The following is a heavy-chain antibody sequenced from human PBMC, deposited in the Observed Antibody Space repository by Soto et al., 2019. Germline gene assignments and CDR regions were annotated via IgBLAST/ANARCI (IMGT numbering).Heavy chain of an antibody. V-gene: IGHV4-39*01. Sequence: SETLSLTCTVSGGSISSSSYYWGWIRQPPGKGLEWIGSIYYSGSTYYNPSLKSRVTISVDTSKNQFSLKLSSVTAADTAVYYCASEGGDGMDVWGQGTTVTVSS. CDR2: IYYSGST. J-gene: IGHJ6*02. CDR3: ASEGGDGMDV. CDR1: GGSISSSSYY. D-gene: IGHD1-26*01.